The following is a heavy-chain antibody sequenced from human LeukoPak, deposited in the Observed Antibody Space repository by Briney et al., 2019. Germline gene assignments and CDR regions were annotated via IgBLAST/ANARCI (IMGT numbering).Heavy chain of an antibody. V-gene: IGHV3-33*06. CDR2: IWYDGSNK. CDR1: GFTFSNYG. CDR3: AKGMYSSSSDYFDY. D-gene: IGHD6-6*01. Sequence: GGSLRLSCAASGFTFSNYGMYWVRQAPGKGLEWVAVIWYDGSNKDYGDYVKGRFTISRDNSKKRLYLQMNSLRAEDTAVYYCAKGMYSSSSDYFDYWGQGTLVTVSS. J-gene: IGHJ4*02.